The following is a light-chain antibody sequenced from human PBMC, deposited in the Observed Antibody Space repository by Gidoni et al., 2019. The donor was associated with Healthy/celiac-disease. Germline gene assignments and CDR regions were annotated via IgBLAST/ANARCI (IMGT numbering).Light chain of an antibody. CDR3: QQYNSYSET. CDR2: KAS. Sequence: DIQMTQSPSTLSASVGDRVTITCRASQSISSWLAWYQQKPGKAPKLLIYKASSLESGVPSRFSGSGSGTEFTLTISSLQTDDFATYYCQQYNSYSETFXXXTKVEIK. CDR1: QSISSW. V-gene: IGKV1-5*03. J-gene: IGKJ1*01.